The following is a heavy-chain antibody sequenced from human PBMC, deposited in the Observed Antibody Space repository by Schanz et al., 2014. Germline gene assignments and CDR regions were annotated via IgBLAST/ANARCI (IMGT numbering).Heavy chain of an antibody. CDR1: RSTFSSYT. Sequence: QVQLVQSGADVKKPGSSVKVSCTASRSTFSSYTISWVRQAHGQGLEWVGRFIPILDVGNYAQQFQGRVTFTADKSTSTAYMELSSLRYEDTALYYCARGTMPGTFDIWGQGTMVTVSS. J-gene: IGHJ3*02. CDR3: ARGTMPGTFDI. CDR2: FIPILDVG. V-gene: IGHV1-69*02. D-gene: IGHD2-2*01.